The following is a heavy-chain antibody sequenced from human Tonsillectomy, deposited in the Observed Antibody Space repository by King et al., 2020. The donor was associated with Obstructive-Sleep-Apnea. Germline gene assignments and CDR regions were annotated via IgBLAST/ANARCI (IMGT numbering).Heavy chain of an antibody. D-gene: IGHD1-1*01. Sequence: QLVQSGAEVKKPGASVKVSCKASGYIFISYGISWVRQAPGQGLEWMGWISGYNGKTIYAQKLQGRVTLSKETSTSTVYVELRSLRSDDTAVYYCARTTGSRAFEIWGQGTMVTVSS. J-gene: IGHJ3*02. CDR3: ARTTGSRAFEI. CDR2: ISGYNGKT. V-gene: IGHV1-18*01. CDR1: GYIFISYG.